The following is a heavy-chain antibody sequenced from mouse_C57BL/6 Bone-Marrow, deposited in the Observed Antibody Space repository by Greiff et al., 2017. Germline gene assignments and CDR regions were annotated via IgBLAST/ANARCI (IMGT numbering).Heavy chain of an antibody. V-gene: IGHV1-85*01. CDR2: IYPSAGST. Sequence: VQLQQPGPELVKPGASVKLSCKASGYTFTSYDIHWVKQRPGQGLEWIGWIYPSAGSTKYNEKFKGKATLTVDTSSSTAYMELHSLTSEDSAVYFCEREYGGDYWYFDVWDKGTTGTVSS. CDR1: GYTFTSYD. J-gene: IGHJ1*03. CDR3: EREYGGDYWYFDV. D-gene: IGHD1-1*01.